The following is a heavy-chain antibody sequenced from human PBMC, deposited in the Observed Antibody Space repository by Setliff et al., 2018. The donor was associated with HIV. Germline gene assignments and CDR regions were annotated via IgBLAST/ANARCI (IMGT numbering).Heavy chain of an antibody. V-gene: IGHV4-59*12. Sequence: SETLSLTCTVFGGSIRNYYWSWVRQAPGKELEWIGYISHSGSTNSNPSLRSRVTISLDMSKNQFSLKLKSMTAADTAVYYCAREKYSTDWTQQNAFDLWGQGIEVTVS. CDR3: AREKYSTDWTQQNAFDL. CDR2: ISHSGST. D-gene: IGHD6-13*01. J-gene: IGHJ3*01. CDR1: GGSIRNYY.